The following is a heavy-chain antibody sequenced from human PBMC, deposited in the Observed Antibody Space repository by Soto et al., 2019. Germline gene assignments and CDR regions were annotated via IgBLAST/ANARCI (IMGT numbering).Heavy chain of an antibody. V-gene: IGHV4-30-4*01. CDR2: IFHSGST. CDR3: ARDRYYGSGTYYHCYSGMDV. D-gene: IGHD3-10*01. Sequence: SETLSLTCTVSGGSINSGDYYWTWVRQPPGKGLEWIGNIFHSGSTYYTPSLQSRVTISLDTSKNHFSLKLSSVTPADTAVYYCARDRYYGSGTYYHCYSGMDVWGQETTVTVSS. J-gene: IGHJ6*02. CDR1: GGSINSGDYY.